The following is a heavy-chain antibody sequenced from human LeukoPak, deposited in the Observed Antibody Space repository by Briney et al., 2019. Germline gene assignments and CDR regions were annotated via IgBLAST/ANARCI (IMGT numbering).Heavy chain of an antibody. J-gene: IGHJ5*02. D-gene: IGHD3-10*01. Sequence: GGSLRLSCAASGFTFSSYSMNWVRQAPGKGLEWVSSISSSSSYMYYADSVKGRFTISRDNAKNSLYMQVNSLRAEDTAVYYCARESRRQLNYGSFLVLFVGFDPWGQGTLVTVSS. CDR2: ISSSSSYM. CDR1: GFTFSSYS. V-gene: IGHV3-21*01. CDR3: ARESRRQLNYGSFLVLFVGFDP.